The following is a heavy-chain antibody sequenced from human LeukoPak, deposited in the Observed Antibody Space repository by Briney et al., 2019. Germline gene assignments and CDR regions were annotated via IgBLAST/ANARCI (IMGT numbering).Heavy chain of an antibody. D-gene: IGHD6-6*01. CDR3: GRRGRSSAYYFDY. CDR2: LSSTARTI. Sequence: GGSLRLSCDTSGFTLTDYEMNWVRQAPGKGLKWISSLSSTARTIYYADSVKGRFTISRDTARNSVSLQMNSLRGDDTAVYYCGRRGRSSAYYFDYWGQGTLVTVSS. CDR1: GFTLTDYE. V-gene: IGHV3-48*03. J-gene: IGHJ4*02.